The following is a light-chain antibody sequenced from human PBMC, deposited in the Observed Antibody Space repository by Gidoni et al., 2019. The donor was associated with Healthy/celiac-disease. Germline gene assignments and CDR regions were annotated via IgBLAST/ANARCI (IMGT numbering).Light chain of an antibody. CDR2: RNN. CDR3: AAWDDSLSGPVV. CDR1: SSNIGSNY. J-gene: IGLJ2*01. V-gene: IGLV1-47*01. Sequence: QSVLPQPTSASGTPGPRVTISCSGSSSNIGSNYVYWSQQLPGTAPKLLTYRNNQRQSGVPDRCSGSKYGTSASLAISGIRSEDEADYYCAAWDDSLSGPVVLGGGNKLTVL.